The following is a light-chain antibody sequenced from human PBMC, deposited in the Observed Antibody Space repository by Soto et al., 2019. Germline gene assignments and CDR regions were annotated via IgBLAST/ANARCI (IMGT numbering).Light chain of an antibody. V-gene: IGKV3-15*01. Sequence: EIVMTQSPATLSVSPGETATLSCRASQSVSSYLAWYQQKPGQAPRLLIYGASTRATGIPARFSGSGSGTEFTITISGLQSEDFAVDSCQQYTDWPLFTFGQGTRLEIK. CDR2: GAS. CDR3: QQYTDWPLFT. J-gene: IGKJ5*01. CDR1: QSVSSY.